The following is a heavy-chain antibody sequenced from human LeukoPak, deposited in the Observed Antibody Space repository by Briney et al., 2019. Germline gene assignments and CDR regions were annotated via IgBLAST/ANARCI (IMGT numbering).Heavy chain of an antibody. CDR2: INSDGSST. CDR1: GFTFSSYW. CDR3: ARYGDYGGGTLGS. J-gene: IGHJ5*02. V-gene: IGHV3-74*01. D-gene: IGHD4-17*01. Sequence: PGGSLRLSCAASGFTFSSYWMHWVRQAAGKGLVWVSPINSDGSSTIYADSVKGRSTISRDNAKNTLFLQKNSLRAEDTAVYYCARYGDYGGGTLGSWGQGTPVTVSS.